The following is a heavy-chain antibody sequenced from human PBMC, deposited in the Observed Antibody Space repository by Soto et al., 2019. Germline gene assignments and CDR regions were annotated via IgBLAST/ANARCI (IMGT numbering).Heavy chain of an antibody. CDR1: GGSFSGYY. CDR2: INHSGSA. D-gene: IGHD4-17*01. CDR3: ARSLTVTNAYNWFDP. J-gene: IGHJ5*02. V-gene: IGHV4-34*01. Sequence: SETLSLTCAVYGGSFSGYYWSWIRQPPGKGLEWIGEINHSGSANYNPSLKSRVTISVDTSKNQFSLKLSSVTAADTAVYYCARSLTVTNAYNWFDPWGQGTLVTVS.